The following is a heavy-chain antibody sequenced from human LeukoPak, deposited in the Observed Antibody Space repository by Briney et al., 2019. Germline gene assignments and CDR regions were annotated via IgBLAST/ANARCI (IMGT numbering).Heavy chain of an antibody. CDR3: ARSWVVVVPAAANWFDP. CDR2: IIPIFGTA. D-gene: IGHD2-2*01. V-gene: IGHV1-69*05. Sequence: SVKVSCKAFGGTFSSYAISWVRQAPGQGLEWMGGIIPIFGTANYAQKFQGRVTITTDESTSTAYMELSSLRSEDTAVYYCARSWVVVVPAAANWFDPWGQGTLVTVSS. CDR1: GGTFSSYA. J-gene: IGHJ5*02.